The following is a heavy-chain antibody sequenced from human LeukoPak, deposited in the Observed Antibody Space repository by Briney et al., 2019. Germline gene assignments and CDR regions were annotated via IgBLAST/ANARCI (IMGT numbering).Heavy chain of an antibody. CDR3: AREETRITMLRGVTYFEY. D-gene: IGHD3-10*01. Sequence: GGSLRLSCAASGFTLSSYAMSWVRQAPGKGLEWVSAISDSGNTYHADSVKGRFTISRDSSKNTLFLQMNRLRPEDAAVYYCAREETRITMLRGVTYFEYWGQGTLVTVSS. J-gene: IGHJ4*02. V-gene: IGHV3-23*01. CDR2: ISDSGNT. CDR1: GFTLSSYA.